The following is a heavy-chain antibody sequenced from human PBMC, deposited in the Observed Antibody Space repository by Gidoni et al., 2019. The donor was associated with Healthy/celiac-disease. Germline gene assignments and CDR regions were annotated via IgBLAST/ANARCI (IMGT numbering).Heavy chain of an antibody. CDR2: IYSGGST. CDR3: ARSPNYYDSSGYYYYFDY. CDR1: GFTVSSNY. V-gene: IGHV3-66*01. Sequence: EVQLVESGGGLVQPGGSLRLSCAASGFTVSSNYMSWVRQAPGKGLEWVSVIYSGGSTYYADSVKGRFTISRDNSKNTLYLQMNSLRAEDTAVYYCARSPNYYDSSGYYYYFDYWGQGTLVTVSS. J-gene: IGHJ4*02. D-gene: IGHD3-22*01.